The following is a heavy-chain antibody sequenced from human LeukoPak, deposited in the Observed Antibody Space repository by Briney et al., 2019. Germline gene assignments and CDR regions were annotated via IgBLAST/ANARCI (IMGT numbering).Heavy chain of an antibody. CDR2: IYYSGST. Sequence: SETLSLTCTVSGGSFSSGDYYWSWIRQPPGTGLEWIGYIYYSGSTYYNPSLKSRVTISVDTSKNQFSLKLSSVTAADTAVYYCSRYDSSGYYPLFDYWGQGTLVTVSS. D-gene: IGHD3-22*01. J-gene: IGHJ4*02. CDR1: GGSFSSGDYY. CDR3: SRYDSSGYYPLFDY. V-gene: IGHV4-30-4*01.